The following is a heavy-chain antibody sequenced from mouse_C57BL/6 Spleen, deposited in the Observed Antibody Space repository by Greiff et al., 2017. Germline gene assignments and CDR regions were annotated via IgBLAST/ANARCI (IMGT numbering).Heavy chain of an antibody. CDR3: ANYYGSSYAFAY. CDR2: IYPGSGST. J-gene: IGHJ3*01. CDR1: GYTFTSYW. V-gene: IGHV1-55*01. Sequence: QVQLQQPGAELVKPGASVKMSCKASGYTFTSYWITWVKQRPGQGLEWIGDIYPGSGSTNYNEQFKSKATLTVDTSSSTAYMQLISLASEDSAVYYCANYYGSSYAFAYWGQGTLVTVSA. D-gene: IGHD1-1*01.